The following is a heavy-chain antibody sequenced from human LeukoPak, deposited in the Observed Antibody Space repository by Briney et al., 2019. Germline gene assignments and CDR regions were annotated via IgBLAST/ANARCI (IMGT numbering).Heavy chain of an antibody. V-gene: IGHV3-30-3*01. D-gene: IGHD6-19*01. Sequence: GGSVRLSCAASGFTFNSYAMHWVRQAPGKGLEWVAVISYDGINEYYADSVKGRFTISRDNSKNTLYLQMNILRAEDTAVYYCARSFVAVAAPYYFDHWGQGTLVTVSS. J-gene: IGHJ4*02. CDR1: GFTFNSYA. CDR3: ARSFVAVAAPYYFDH. CDR2: ISYDGINE.